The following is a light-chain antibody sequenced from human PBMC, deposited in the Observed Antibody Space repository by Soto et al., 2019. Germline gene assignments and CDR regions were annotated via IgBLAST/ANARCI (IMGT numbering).Light chain of an antibody. CDR1: SSDIGRYDY. Sequence: QSALAQPAPVSGSRGQSITISCTGTSSDIGRYDYVSWFQQHPGKVPKLIIYDVSNWPSGVSDRFSGSKSGNTASLTISGLHPEDEADYYCSSFTTSSTFVFGTGTKVTVL. J-gene: IGLJ1*01. CDR2: DVS. V-gene: IGLV2-14*03. CDR3: SSFTTSSTFV.